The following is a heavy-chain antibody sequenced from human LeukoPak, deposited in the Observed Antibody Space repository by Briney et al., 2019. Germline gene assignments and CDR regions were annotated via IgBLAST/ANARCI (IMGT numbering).Heavy chain of an antibody. CDR2: IRYDGGNK. D-gene: IGHD6-6*01. CDR1: GFTFSSYG. Sequence: GGSLRLSCAASGFTFSSYGMHWVRQAPGKGLEWVAFIRYDGGNKYYADSVKGRFTISRDNSKNTLYLQMNSLRAEDTAVYYCASSSSRVDYWGQGTLVTVSS. CDR3: ASSSSRVDY. V-gene: IGHV3-30*02. J-gene: IGHJ4*02.